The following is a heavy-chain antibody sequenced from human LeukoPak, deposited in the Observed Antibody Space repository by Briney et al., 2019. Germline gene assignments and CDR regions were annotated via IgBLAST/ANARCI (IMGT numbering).Heavy chain of an antibody. CDR3: AREGFVSSGYYKFPFDY. Sequence: ASVKVSCKGSGYTFNSYGISWVRQAPGQGLEWMGWISAYNGNTNYAQKLQGRVTMTTDTSASTAYMELRSLRSDDTAVYYCAREGFVSSGYYKFPFDYWGQGTLVTVSS. CDR1: GYTFNSYG. J-gene: IGHJ4*02. CDR2: ISAYNGNT. D-gene: IGHD3-22*01. V-gene: IGHV1-18*01.